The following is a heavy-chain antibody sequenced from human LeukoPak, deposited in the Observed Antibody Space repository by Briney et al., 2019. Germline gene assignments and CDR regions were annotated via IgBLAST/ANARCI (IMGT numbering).Heavy chain of an antibody. V-gene: IGHV1-2*02. CDR2: INPNTGGT. CDR3: AETSDSSGYSLNY. D-gene: IGHD3-22*01. Sequence: ASVKVSFKASGYTFTAYYIHWVRQAPGQGLEWMGWINPNTGGTKYAERFQDRATMTRDTSISTAYMDLSSLRSDDTAVYYSAETSDSSGYSLNYWGQGTLVTVSS. J-gene: IGHJ4*02. CDR1: GYTFTAYY.